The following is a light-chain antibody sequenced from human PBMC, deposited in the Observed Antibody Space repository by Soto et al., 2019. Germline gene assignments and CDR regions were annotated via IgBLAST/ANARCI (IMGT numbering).Light chain of an antibody. CDR1: SGDVGAYNR. J-gene: IGLJ3*02. V-gene: IGLV2-8*01. CDR3: TSYVGSSNVNWV. CDR2: EVS. Sequence: QSALTQPPSASGSPGQSVTISCTGTSGDVGAYNRVSWYQHHPGKAPKLMIYEVSKRPSGVPDRFSGSKSGNTASLTVSGLQAEDEADYYCTSYVGSSNVNWVFGGGTKLTVL.